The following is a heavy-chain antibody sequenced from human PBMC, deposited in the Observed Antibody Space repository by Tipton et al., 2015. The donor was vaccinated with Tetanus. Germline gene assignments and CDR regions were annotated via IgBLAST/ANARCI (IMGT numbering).Heavy chain of an antibody. CDR2: ISNSGST. D-gene: IGHD2-21*02. V-gene: IGHV4-31*03. CDR1: GGSMSGSGHY. J-gene: IGHJ4*01. Sequence: TLSLTCIVSGGSMSGSGHYGAWVRQSPGKGLEWIGYISNSGSTYYNPSLKSRVTISVDTSQKQISLKVNSVTAADTAVYYCATVGLVTASVKYWGQGTLVTVSS. CDR3: ATVGLVTASVKY.